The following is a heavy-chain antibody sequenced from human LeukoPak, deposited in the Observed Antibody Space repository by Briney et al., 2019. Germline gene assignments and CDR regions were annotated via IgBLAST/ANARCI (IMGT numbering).Heavy chain of an antibody. J-gene: IGHJ6*02. Sequence: GGSLRLSCAASGFTVSSNYMSWVRQAPGKGLEWVSVIYSGGSTYYADSVKGRFTISRDNSKNTLYLQMNSLRAEDTAVYYCARDSVSGYYGMDVWGQGTTVTVSS. CDR3: ARDSVSGYYGMDV. CDR2: IYSGGST. CDR1: GFTVSSNY. V-gene: IGHV3-66*01. D-gene: IGHD1-14*01.